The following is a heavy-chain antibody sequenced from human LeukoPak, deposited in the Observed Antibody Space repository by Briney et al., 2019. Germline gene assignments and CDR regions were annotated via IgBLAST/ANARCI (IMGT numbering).Heavy chain of an antibody. CDR1: GYSISSSNW. CDR3: ARNGGVYGNAFDY. V-gene: IGHV4-28*01. Sequence: AKPSDTLSLTCAVSGYSISSSNWWGWIRQPPGKGLEWIGYIYYSGSTYYNPSLKSRVTMSVDTSKNQFSLKLSSVTAVDTAVYYCARNGGVYGNAFDYWGQGTLVTVSS. D-gene: IGHD1-1*01. CDR2: IYYSGST. J-gene: IGHJ4*02.